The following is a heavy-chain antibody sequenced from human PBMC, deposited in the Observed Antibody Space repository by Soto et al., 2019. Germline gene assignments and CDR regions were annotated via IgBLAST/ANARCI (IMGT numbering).Heavy chain of an antibody. J-gene: IGHJ4*02. CDR1: GYPFTTYY. CDR2: IDPRSGGT. Sequence: HVQLVQSGTEVKKPGASVRVSCMVSGYPFTTYYIHWVRQAPGQGLEWMGWIDPRSGGTVYEQEFQGRVTMTRDTSISTVYMDLSGLTCDDTALYYCATDDYGIFPYWGQGSLVTVSS. V-gene: IGHV1-2*02. D-gene: IGHD3-10*01. CDR3: ATDDYGIFPY.